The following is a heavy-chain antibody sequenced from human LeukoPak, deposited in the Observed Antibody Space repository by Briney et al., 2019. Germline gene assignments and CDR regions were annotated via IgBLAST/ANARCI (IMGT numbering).Heavy chain of an antibody. Sequence: ASVKVSCKASGYTFTSYGISWVRQAPGQGLEWMGWISAYNGNTNYAQKLQGRVTMTTDTSTSTAYMELRSLRSDDTAVYSCARDPESNTWLQADYWGQGTLVTVSS. CDR3: ARDPESNTWLQADY. CDR1: GYTFTSYG. V-gene: IGHV1-18*01. D-gene: IGHD5-24*01. J-gene: IGHJ4*02. CDR2: ISAYNGNT.